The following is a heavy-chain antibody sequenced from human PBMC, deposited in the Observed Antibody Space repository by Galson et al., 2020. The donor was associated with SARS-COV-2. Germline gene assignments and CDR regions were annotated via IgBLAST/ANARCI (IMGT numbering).Heavy chain of an antibody. CDR3: ATLGVVGVYYYYGMDV. D-gene: IGHD2-15*01. V-gene: IGHV3-20*04. Sequence: GSLRLSCAASGFTFDDYGMSWVRQAPGKGLEWVSGINWNGGSTGYADSVKGRFTISRDNAKNSLYLQMNSLRAEDTALYYCATLGVVGVYYYYGMDVWGQGTTVTVSS. CDR2: INWNGGST. J-gene: IGHJ6*02. CDR1: GFTFDDYG.